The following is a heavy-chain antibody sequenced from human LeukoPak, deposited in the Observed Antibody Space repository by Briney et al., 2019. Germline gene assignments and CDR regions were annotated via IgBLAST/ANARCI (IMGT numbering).Heavy chain of an antibody. CDR2: IDPSDSYT. D-gene: IGHD4-23*01. Sequence: GESLKISCKGSGYSFTNYWITWVRQMPGKGLEWMGRIDPSDSYTNYSPSFQGHATISADKSINTAYLQWSTLKASDTAMYFCARRDGGNSDNYYYYGMDVWGQGTTVTVSS. CDR3: ARRDGGNSDNYYYYGMDV. V-gene: IGHV5-10-1*01. J-gene: IGHJ6*02. CDR1: GYSFTNYW.